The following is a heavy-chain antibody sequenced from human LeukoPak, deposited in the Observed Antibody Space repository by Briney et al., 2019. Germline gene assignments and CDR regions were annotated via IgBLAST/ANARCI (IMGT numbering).Heavy chain of an antibody. J-gene: IGHJ4*02. V-gene: IGHV4-59*08. D-gene: IGHD3-22*01. CDR2: IYYSGST. Sequence: SETLSLTCTVSGGAISSYYWSWIRQPPGKGLEWIGYIYYSGSTNYNPSLKSRVTISVDTSKNQFSLKLSSVTAAGTAVYYCARHLDDYDSSGYYYYFDYRGQGTLVTVSS. CDR1: GGAISSYY. CDR3: ARHLDDYDSSGYYYYFDY.